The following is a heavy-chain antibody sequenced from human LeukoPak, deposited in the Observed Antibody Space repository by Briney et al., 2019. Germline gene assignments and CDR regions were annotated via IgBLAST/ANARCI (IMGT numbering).Heavy chain of an antibody. V-gene: IGHV1-2*04. J-gene: IGHJ4*02. Sequence: ASVKVSCKASGYTFTGYYMHWVRQAPGQGLEWMGWINPNSGGTNYAQKFQGWVTMTRDTSISTAYMELSRLRSDDTAVYYCARDGNGDYEWVWDYWGQGTLVTVSS. CDR1: GYTFTGYY. CDR3: ARDGNGDYEWVWDY. D-gene: IGHD4-17*01. CDR2: INPNSGGT.